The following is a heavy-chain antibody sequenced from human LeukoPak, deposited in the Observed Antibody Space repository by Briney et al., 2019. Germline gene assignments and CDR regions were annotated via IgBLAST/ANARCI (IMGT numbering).Heavy chain of an antibody. V-gene: IGHV5-51*01. CDR2: IYPGESDI. J-gene: IGHJ4*02. Sequence: GESLKISCKASGNSITTYWIGWVRQMPGKGLEWVGLIYPGESDIRYSLSFQGQVTISADKSISTAYLQWSSLRASDTAMYHCARHAFHNDNSDYYFAHWGQGTLVTVSS. CDR3: ARHAFHNDNSDYYFAH. D-gene: IGHD3-22*01. CDR1: GNSITTYW.